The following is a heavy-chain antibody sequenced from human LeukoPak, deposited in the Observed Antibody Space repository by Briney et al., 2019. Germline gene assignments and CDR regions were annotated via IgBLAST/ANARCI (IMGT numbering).Heavy chain of an antibody. V-gene: IGHV4-34*01. D-gene: IGHD2-2*02. J-gene: IGHJ6*02. CDR3: ARRAQGYCSSTSCYRGLYYYYGMDV. CDR1: GGSFSGYY. CDR2: INHSGST. Sequence: SETLSLTCAVYGGSFSGYYWSWIRQPPGKGLEWIGEINHSGSTNYNPSLKSRVTISVDTSKNQFSLKLSSVTAADTAVYYCARRAQGYCSSTSCYRGLYYYYGMDVWGQGTTVTVSS.